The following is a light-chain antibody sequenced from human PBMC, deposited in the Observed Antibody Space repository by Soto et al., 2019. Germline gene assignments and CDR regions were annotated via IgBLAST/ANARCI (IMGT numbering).Light chain of an antibody. CDR2: GAS. CDR1: QSVSSNY. V-gene: IGKV3-20*01. CDR3: QQYDSSPLT. Sequence: EIVLTQSPGTLSLSPGERATLSCRASQSVSSNYLAWYQQKPGHAHRLLIYGASSRATGIPDRFSGSGSGTDFTLTISRLEPEDFAVYYCQQYDSSPLTFGGGTKVEIK. J-gene: IGKJ4*01.